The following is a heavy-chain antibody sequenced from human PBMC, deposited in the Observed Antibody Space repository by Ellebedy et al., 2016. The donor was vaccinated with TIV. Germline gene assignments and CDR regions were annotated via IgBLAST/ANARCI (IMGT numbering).Heavy chain of an antibody. V-gene: IGHV3-23*01. Sequence: GGSLRLXXVASGLTFSTYVMSLVRQAPGKGLECVSTINDNGNSTYFADSVKGRFTISRDNSKNTLYLQMNSLRAEDTGVYYCAKNVIRKRVAGLNDYWGQGTLVIVSS. CDR2: INDNGNST. CDR1: GLTFSTYV. J-gene: IGHJ4*02. D-gene: IGHD6-19*01. CDR3: AKNVIRKRVAGLNDY.